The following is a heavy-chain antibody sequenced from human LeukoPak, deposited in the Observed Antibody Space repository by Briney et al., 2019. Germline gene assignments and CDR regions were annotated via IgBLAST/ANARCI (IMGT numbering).Heavy chain of an antibody. D-gene: IGHD2-2*01. CDR3: ARSFVVPAAIPPAY. V-gene: IGHV1-2*02. CDR1: GYTFTGYY. Sequence: GASVKVSCKASGYTFTGYYMHWVRQAPGQGLEWMGWINPNSGGTNYAQKFQGRVTMTRDTSISTAYMELSRLRSDDTAVYYCARSFVVPAAIPPAYWGQGTLVTVSS. J-gene: IGHJ4*02. CDR2: INPNSGGT.